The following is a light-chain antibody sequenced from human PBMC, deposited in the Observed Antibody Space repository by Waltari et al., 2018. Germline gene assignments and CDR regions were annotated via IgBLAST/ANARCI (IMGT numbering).Light chain of an antibody. J-gene: IGKJ1*01. CDR2: GAS. CDR3: QNHERLPAT. V-gene: IGKV3-20*01. CDR1: QSIGRY. Sequence: EIVLTQSPGTLSLSPGESVTISCRASQSIGRYLVWYQQKPDQAPRLLIYGASNRATGIPDRFSGSGSGTDFSLTISRLEPEDFAVYYCQNHERLPATFGQGTKVEIK.